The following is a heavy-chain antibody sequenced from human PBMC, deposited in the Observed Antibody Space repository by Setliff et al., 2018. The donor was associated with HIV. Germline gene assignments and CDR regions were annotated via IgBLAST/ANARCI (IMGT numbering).Heavy chain of an antibody. CDR3: AKGSYSSGRYDNYLDY. CDR1: GFSFSIYE. J-gene: IGHJ4*02. Sequence: GGSLRLSCAASGFSFSIYEMNWVRQAPGKGLEWVSAISGSGGSTTYADSVKGRFTISRDNAKNTVYLQMNSLRVEDTAVYYCAKGSYSSGRYDNYLDYWGQGALVTVSS. D-gene: IGHD3-22*01. V-gene: IGHV3-23*01. CDR2: ISGSGGST.